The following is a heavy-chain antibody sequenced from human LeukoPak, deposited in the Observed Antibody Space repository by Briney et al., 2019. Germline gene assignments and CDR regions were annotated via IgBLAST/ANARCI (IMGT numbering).Heavy chain of an antibody. V-gene: IGHV3-21*01. Sequence: GGSLRLSCAASGFTFSSYSMNWVRHAPGKGLEWVSSISSSSSYIYYADSVKGRFTISRDNAKNSLYLQMNSQRAEDTAVYYCARAYCAGDCYSRVNWDAFDIWGQGTMVTVSS. J-gene: IGHJ3*02. CDR2: ISSSSSYI. CDR3: ARAYCAGDCYSRVNWDAFDI. D-gene: IGHD2-21*02. CDR1: GFTFSSYS.